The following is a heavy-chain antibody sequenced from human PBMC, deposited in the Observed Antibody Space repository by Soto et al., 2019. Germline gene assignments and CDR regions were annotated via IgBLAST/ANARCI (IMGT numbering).Heavy chain of an antibody. Sequence: SXKVSFKVSGYTXSELSMDLVRQAPGKGLEWMGGFDPEDGETIYAQKFQGRVNMTEETYTDTAYMELSSLRSEDTAVYYRARTNFYYETRGYNDPKGTWFGPWGQGSLGTVSS. CDR1: GYTXSELS. V-gene: IGHV1-24*01. CDR2: FDPEDGET. CDR3: ARTNFYYETRGYNDPKGTWFGP. J-gene: IGHJ5*02. D-gene: IGHD3-22*01.